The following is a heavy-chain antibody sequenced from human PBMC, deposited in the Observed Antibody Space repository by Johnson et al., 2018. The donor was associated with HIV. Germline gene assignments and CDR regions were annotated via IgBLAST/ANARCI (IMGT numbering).Heavy chain of an antibody. CDR1: GFTFSSYG. CDR3: AKDVGNYWPDAFDI. J-gene: IGHJ3*02. CDR2: ISYDGSNK. Sequence: QVQLVESGGGVVQSGRSLRLSCAASGFTFSSYGMHWVRQAPGKGLEWVAVISYDGSNKYYADSVKGRFTISRDNSKNTLYLQMNSLRAEDTAVYYCAKDVGNYWPDAFDIWGQGTMVTVSS. D-gene: IGHD3-22*01. V-gene: IGHV3-30*18.